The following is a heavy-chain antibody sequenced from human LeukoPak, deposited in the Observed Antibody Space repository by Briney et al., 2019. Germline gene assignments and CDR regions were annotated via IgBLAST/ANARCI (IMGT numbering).Heavy chain of an antibody. D-gene: IGHD4-17*01. Sequence: GGALRLSCAASGFTFNSYGMHWVRQAPGKGLEWVTIISYDGSNKYYVDSVKGRFTISRDNPKNTLYLQMNSLRTEDTAVYYCAKDTDYGDHTVDSWGQGTLVTVSS. CDR2: ISYDGSNK. J-gene: IGHJ4*02. CDR3: AKDTDYGDHTVDS. V-gene: IGHV3-30*18. CDR1: GFTFNSYG.